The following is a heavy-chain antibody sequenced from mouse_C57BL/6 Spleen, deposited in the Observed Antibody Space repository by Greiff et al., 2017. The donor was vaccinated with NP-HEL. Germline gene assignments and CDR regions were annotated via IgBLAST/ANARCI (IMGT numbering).Heavy chain of an antibody. J-gene: IGHJ2*01. D-gene: IGHD1-1*01. CDR3: ARKGYYGSSYPYYFDY. CDR1: GYTFTSYW. CDR2: IHPNSGST. V-gene: IGHV1-64*01. Sequence: VQLQQPGAELVKPGASVKLSCKASGYTFTSYWMHWVKQRPGQGLEWIGMIHPNSGSTNYNEKFKSKATLTVDKSSSTAYMQLSSLTSEDSAVYYCARKGYYGSSYPYYFDYWGQGTTLTVSS.